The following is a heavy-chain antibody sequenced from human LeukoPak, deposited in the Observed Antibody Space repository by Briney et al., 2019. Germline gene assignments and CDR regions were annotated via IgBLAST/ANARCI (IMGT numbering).Heavy chain of an antibody. CDR3: ARAGAPYSGSYSGWFDP. J-gene: IGHJ5*02. Sequence: SETLSLTRTVSGGSISSSSYYWGWIRQPPGKGLEWIGSIYYSGSTYYNPSLKSRVTISVDTSKNQFSLKLSSVTAADTAVYYCARAGAPYSGSYSGWFDPWGQGTLVTVSS. CDR2: IYYSGST. V-gene: IGHV4-39*07. D-gene: IGHD1-26*01. CDR1: GGSISSSSYY.